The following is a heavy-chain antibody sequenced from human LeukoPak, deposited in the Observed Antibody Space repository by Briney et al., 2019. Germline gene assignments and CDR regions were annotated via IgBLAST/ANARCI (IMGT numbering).Heavy chain of an antibody. CDR2: IYRSGST. V-gene: IGHV4-38-2*02. Sequence: SETLSLTCTVSGYSINSGYYWAWIRQPPGKGLEWVAAIYRSGSTYYNPSLKSRVTISFDTSKNQFSLKLTSVTAADTAVYLCARDHSYYDTSRGHYFDYWGQGTLVTVSS. CDR1: GYSINSGYY. CDR3: ARDHSYYDTSRGHYFDY. J-gene: IGHJ4*02. D-gene: IGHD3-22*01.